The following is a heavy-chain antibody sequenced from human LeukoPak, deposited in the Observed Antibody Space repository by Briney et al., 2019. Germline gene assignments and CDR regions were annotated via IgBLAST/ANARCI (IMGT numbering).Heavy chain of an antibody. Sequence: GGSLRLSCAGSGFTFSNYEMNWVRQAPGKGLEWVSYISSSGNTIYYADSVKGRFTISRDNAKNSLYLQMNSLRAEDTAVYYCAGSGSSTYYYYYMGVWGKGTTVTVSS. CDR3: AGSGSSTYYYYYMGV. D-gene: IGHD3-10*01. V-gene: IGHV3-48*03. J-gene: IGHJ6*03. CDR1: GFTFSNYE. CDR2: ISSSGNTI.